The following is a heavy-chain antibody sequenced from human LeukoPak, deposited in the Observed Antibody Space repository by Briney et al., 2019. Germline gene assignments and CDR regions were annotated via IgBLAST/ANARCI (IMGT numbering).Heavy chain of an antibody. D-gene: IGHD4-17*01. V-gene: IGHV3-23*01. J-gene: IGHJ4*02. CDR1: GFTFNNYA. CDR3: ARDYADYVGYFFFDY. Sequence: GGSLRLSCAASGFTFNNYAINCVRHAPGKGLEWGSSISGGGETTYYADSAKGRFTISRDNSQNTLYLQMNSLRAEDTAVYYCARDYADYVGYFFFDYWGQGTLVTVSS. CDR2: ISGGGETT.